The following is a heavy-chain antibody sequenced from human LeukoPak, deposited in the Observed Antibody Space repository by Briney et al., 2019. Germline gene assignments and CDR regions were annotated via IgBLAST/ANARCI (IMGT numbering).Heavy chain of an antibody. CDR3: AKGLGWLQPFDY. Sequence: PGGSLRLSCAASGFTFSSYGMHWVRQAPGKGLEWVVVISYDGSNKYYADSVKGRFTISRDNSKNTLYLQMNSLRAEDTAVYYCAKGLGWLQPFDYWGQGTLVTVSS. CDR1: GFTFSSYG. D-gene: IGHD5-24*01. CDR2: ISYDGSNK. J-gene: IGHJ4*02. V-gene: IGHV3-30*18.